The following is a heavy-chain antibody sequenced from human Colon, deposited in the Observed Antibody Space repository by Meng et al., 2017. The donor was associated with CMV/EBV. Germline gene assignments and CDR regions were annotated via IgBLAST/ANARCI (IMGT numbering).Heavy chain of an antibody. J-gene: IGHJ4*02. CDR1: GYTFTGYY. Sequence: ASVKVSCKASGYTFTGYYMHWVRQAPGQGLEWMGWINPNSGGTNYAQKFQGRVTMTRDTSISTAYMELSRLRSDDTAVYYCARDRQTVAVAGTGLDYWGQGTLVTVSS. CDR2: INPNSGGT. CDR3: ARDRQTVAVAGTGLDY. D-gene: IGHD6-19*01. V-gene: IGHV1-2*02.